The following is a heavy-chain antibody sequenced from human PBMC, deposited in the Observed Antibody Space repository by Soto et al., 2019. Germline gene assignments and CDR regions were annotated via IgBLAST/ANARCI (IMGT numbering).Heavy chain of an antibody. CDR2: IKSKTDGGTT. CDR1: GFTFSNAW. J-gene: IGHJ4*02. CDR3: TTGPVPQKLDHRAY. Sequence: GGSLRLSCAASGFTFSNAWMSWVRQAPGKGLEWVGRIKSKTDGGTTDYAAPVKGRFTISRDDSKNTLYLQMNSLKTEDTAVYYCTTGPVPQKLDHRAYWGQGTLVTVSS. V-gene: IGHV3-15*01. D-gene: IGHD3-9*01.